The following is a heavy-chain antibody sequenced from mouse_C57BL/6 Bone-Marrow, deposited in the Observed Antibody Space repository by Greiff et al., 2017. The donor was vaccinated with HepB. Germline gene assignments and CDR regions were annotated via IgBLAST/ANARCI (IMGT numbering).Heavy chain of an antibody. CDR1: GFTFSDYY. Sequence: EVMLVESGGGLVQPGGSLKLSCAASGFTFSDYYMYWVRQTPEKRLEWVAYISNGGGSTYYPDTLKGRFTISRDNAKNTLYLQMSRLKSEDTAMYYGARRDGYSFAYWGQGTLVTVSA. V-gene: IGHV5-12*01. CDR3: ARRDGYSFAY. J-gene: IGHJ3*01. CDR2: ISNGGGST. D-gene: IGHD2-3*01.